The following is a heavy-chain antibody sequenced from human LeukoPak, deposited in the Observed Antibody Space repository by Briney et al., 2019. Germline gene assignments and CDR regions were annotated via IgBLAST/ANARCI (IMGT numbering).Heavy chain of an antibody. CDR1: GYTFTSYY. D-gene: IGHD1-26*01. V-gene: IGHV1-46*01. CDR2: INPSGGST. J-gene: IGHJ6*03. CDR3: ARDSEVGATTYYYYYYYMDV. Sequence: ASVKVSCKASGYTFTSYYMHWVRQAPGQGLEWMGIINPSGGSTSYAQKFQGRVTMTRDMSTSTVYMELSSLRSEDTAVYYCARDSEVGATTYYYYYYYMDVWGKGTTVTVSS.